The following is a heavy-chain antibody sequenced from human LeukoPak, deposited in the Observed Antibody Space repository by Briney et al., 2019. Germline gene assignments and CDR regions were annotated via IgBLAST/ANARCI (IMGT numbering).Heavy chain of an antibody. Sequence: ASVKVSCQASGYTFTSYGISWVRQAPGQGLEWMGWISAYNGNTNYAQKLQGRVTMTTDTSTSTAYMELRSLRSDDTAVYYCARRLNTYYYDSSGYNWFDPWGQGTLVTVSS. J-gene: IGHJ5*02. V-gene: IGHV1-18*01. CDR2: ISAYNGNT. D-gene: IGHD3-22*01. CDR1: GYTFTSYG. CDR3: ARRLNTYYYDSSGYNWFDP.